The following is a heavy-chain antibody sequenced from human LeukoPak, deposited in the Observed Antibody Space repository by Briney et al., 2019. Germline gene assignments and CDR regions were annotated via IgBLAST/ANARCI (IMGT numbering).Heavy chain of an antibody. CDR3: TRDRGDHCGHTSRYGAFVDS. Sequence: GGPLRLSCTASGFTFGDHTMNWVRQAPGKGLEWVGFIRSEAYGGTIQYAPSVKGTFSISRDDSKSIAYLHMNSLKAEATAVYFCTRDRGDHCGHTSRYGAFVDSWGQGTLVTVSS. J-gene: IGHJ5*01. CDR1: GFTFGDHT. CDR2: IRSEAYGGTI. D-gene: IGHD2-2*01. V-gene: IGHV3-49*04.